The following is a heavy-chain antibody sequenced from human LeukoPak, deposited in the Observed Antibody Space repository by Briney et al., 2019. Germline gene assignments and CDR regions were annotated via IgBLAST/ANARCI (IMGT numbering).Heavy chain of an antibody. Sequence: SETLSLTCTVSGGSISSSSYYWGWIRQPPGKGLEWIGSIYYSGSTYYNPSLKSRVTISVDTSKNQFSLKLSSVTAADTAVYYCARGAFRGYSDEGNAFDIWGQGTMVTVSS. CDR1: GGSISSSSYY. J-gene: IGHJ3*02. V-gene: IGHV4-39*07. D-gene: IGHD5-18*01. CDR2: IYYSGST. CDR3: ARGAFRGYSDEGNAFDI.